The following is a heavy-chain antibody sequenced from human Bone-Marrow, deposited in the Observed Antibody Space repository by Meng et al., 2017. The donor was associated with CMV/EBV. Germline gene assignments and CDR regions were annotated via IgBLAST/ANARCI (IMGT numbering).Heavy chain of an antibody. CDR3: ARPLYYYDSNGLYNWFDP. V-gene: IGHV3-21*04. CDR2: ISNSGAYI. D-gene: IGHD3-22*01. CDR1: GFTFSSYS. Sequence: GGSLRLSCAASGFTFSSYSMNWVRQAPGKGLEWVASISNSGAYIYYSDSVKGRFTISRDNAQNSLFLHMDSLRAEDTAVYYCARPLYYYDSNGLYNWFDPWGQGTLVTVSS. J-gene: IGHJ5*02.